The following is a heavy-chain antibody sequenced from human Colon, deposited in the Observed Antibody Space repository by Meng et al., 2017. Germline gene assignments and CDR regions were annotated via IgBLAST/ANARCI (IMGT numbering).Heavy chain of an antibody. J-gene: IGHJ5*02. D-gene: IGHD2-15*01. CDR1: GDSISSYY. Sequence: QWQLQESGPGMVKPSETLSLTCTVSGDSISSYYWSWIRQTAGKGLEWIGRIHTSGSTTYNPSLKSRVTMSVDTSKNQVSLKLTSVTAADTAVYYCARDKGIVAAGARWFDPWGQGTLVTVSS. CDR2: IHTSGST. V-gene: IGHV4-4*07. CDR3: ARDKGIVAAGARWFDP.